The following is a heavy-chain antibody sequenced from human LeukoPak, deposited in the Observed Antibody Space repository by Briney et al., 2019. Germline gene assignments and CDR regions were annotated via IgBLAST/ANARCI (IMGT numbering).Heavy chain of an antibody. CDR3: ARDRGRPGIVATITNFDY. CDR2: ISSSSSYI. Sequence: PGGSLRLSCAASGFTFSSYSMNWVRQAPGKGLEWVSSISSSSSYIYYADSVKGRFTISRDNAKNSLYLQMNSLRAEDTAVYYCARDRGRPGIVATITNFDYWGQGTLVTVSS. CDR1: GFTFSSYS. J-gene: IGHJ4*02. V-gene: IGHV3-21*01. D-gene: IGHD5-12*01.